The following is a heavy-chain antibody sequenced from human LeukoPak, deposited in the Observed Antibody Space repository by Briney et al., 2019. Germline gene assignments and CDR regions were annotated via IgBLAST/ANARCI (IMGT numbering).Heavy chain of an antibody. V-gene: IGHV4-59*01. J-gene: IGHJ4*02. CDR3: ARVVDTAPDY. D-gene: IGHD5-18*01. Sequence: PSGTLSLTCTVSGGSISSYYWSWIRQPPGKGLEWIGYIYYSGSTNYNPSLKSRVTISVDTSKNQFSLKLSSVTAADTAVYYCARVVDTAPDYWGQGTLVTVSS. CDR1: GGSISSYY. CDR2: IYYSGST.